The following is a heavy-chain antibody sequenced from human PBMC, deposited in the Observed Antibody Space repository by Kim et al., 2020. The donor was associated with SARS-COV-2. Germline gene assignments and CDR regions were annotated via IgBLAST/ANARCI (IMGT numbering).Heavy chain of an antibody. Sequence: ADSVKGRFTISRDNSKNTLYLQMNSLRAEDTAVYYCAKCGYGYAPSRFDDWGQGTLVTVSS. J-gene: IGHJ4*02. D-gene: IGHD5-18*01. V-gene: IGHV3-23*01. CDR3: AKCGYGYAPSRFDD.